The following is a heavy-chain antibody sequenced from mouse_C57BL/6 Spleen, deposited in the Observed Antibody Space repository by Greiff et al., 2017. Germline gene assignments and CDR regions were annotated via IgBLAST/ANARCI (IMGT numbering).Heavy chain of an antibody. J-gene: IGHJ2*01. CDR2: IYPGDGDT. V-gene: IGHV1-82*01. Sequence: QVQLQQSGPELVKPGASVKISCKASGYAFSSSWMNWVKQRPGKGLEWIGRIYPGDGDTNYNGKFKGKATLTADKSSSTAYMQHSSLTSEDSAVCFCGTPAYDYWGQGTTLTVSS. CDR1: GYAFSSSW. CDR3: GTPAYDY.